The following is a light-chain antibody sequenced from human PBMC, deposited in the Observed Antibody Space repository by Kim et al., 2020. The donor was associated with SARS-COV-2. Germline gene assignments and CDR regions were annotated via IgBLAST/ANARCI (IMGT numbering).Light chain of an antibody. J-gene: IGKJ1*01. CDR3: HQSGSSPWA. CDR1: QTIPSNY. CDR2: DAT. V-gene: IGKV3-20*01. Sequence: EIVLRQSPVTLSLSPGEGATLSCRASQTIPSNYLAWYQQKPGQTPRLLVYDATSRATGIPDRFSGSGSGTDFTLTISRLEPEDFAVYYCHQSGSSPWAFGQGTKVDIK.